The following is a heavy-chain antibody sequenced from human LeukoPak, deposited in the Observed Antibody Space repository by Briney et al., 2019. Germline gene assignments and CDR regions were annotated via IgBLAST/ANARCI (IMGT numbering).Heavy chain of an antibody. V-gene: IGHV5-51*01. Sequence: GESPKISCKGSGYSFTTYWIGWVRQMPGKGLEYMGIIYPGDSDTRYSPPFQGQVTISVDKSIDTAYQQWSSLKVSDTAMYYCARHISDCGGDCPFDYWGQGTLVTVSS. D-gene: IGHD2-21*02. CDR1: GYSFTTYW. CDR3: ARHISDCGGDCPFDY. CDR2: IYPGDSDT. J-gene: IGHJ4*02.